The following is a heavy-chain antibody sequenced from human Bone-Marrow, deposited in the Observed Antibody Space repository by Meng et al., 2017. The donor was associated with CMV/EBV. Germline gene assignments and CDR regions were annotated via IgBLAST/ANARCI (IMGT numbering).Heavy chain of an antibody. CDR2: INPNSGGT. D-gene: IGHD2-2*02. Sequence: ASVKVSCKASGYTFTGYYMHWVRQAPGQGLEWMGWINPNSGGTNYAQKFQGRVTMTRDTSISTAYMELSRLRSDDTAVYYCARIGTYCSSTSCYTFDSWGQGTMVTFAS. CDR3: ARIGTYCSSTSCYTFDS. V-gene: IGHV1-2*02. CDR1: GYTFTGYY. J-gene: IGHJ3*02.